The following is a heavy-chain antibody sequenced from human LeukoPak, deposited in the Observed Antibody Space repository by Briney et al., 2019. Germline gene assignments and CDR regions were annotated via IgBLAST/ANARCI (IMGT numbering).Heavy chain of an antibody. CDR1: GGSISSSSYY. V-gene: IGHV4-39*07. CDR2: IYYSGST. J-gene: IGHJ5*02. Sequence: SETLSLTCTVSGGSISSSSYYWGWIRQPPGKGLEWIGSIYYSGSTYYNPSLKSRVTISVDTSKNQFSLKPSSVTTADTAVYYCARVEGRVGATENWFDPWGQGTLVTVSS. D-gene: IGHD1-26*01. CDR3: ARVEGRVGATENWFDP.